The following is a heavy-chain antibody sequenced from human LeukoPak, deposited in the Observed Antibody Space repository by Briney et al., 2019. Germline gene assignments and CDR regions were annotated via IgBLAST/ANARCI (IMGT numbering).Heavy chain of an antibody. D-gene: IGHD5-12*01. J-gene: IGHJ6*02. Sequence: APVKVSCKASGYTFTGYYMHWVRQAPGQGLEWMGWINPNSGGTNYAQKFQGRVTMTRDTSISTAYMELSRLRSDDTAVYYCAREMQVATRYYYGMDVWGQGTTVTVSS. CDR3: AREMQVATRYYYGMDV. CDR2: INPNSGGT. V-gene: IGHV1-2*02. CDR1: GYTFTGYY.